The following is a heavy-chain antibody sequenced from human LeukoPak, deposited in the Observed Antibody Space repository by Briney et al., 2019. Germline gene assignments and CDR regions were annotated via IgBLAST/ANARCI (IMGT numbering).Heavy chain of an antibody. Sequence: GGSLRLSCAASGFTFSSYWMTWVRQAPGMGLEWVANIKQDVSEKYYVDSVEGRFTISRDNAKSSLYLQMNSLRAEDTAVYYCARIGGSGPDDAFDIWGQGTMVTVSS. CDR1: GFTFSSYW. D-gene: IGHD3-10*01. J-gene: IGHJ3*02. CDR2: IKQDVSEK. CDR3: ARIGGSGPDDAFDI. V-gene: IGHV3-7*01.